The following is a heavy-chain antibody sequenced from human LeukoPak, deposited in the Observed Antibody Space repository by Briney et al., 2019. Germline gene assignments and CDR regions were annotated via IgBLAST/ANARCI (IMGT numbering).Heavy chain of an antibody. CDR1: AFTFSTYD. D-gene: IGHD1-1*01. CDR3: ARGEGTTGTTTSRY. Sequence: GGSLRLSCAASAFTFSTYDMNWVRQAPGKGLEWVSFISTSSSYIYYADSVKGRFTISRDNAKNSLYLQMNSLRAEDTAVYYCARGEGTTGTTTSRYWGQGTLVTVSS. J-gene: IGHJ4*02. V-gene: IGHV3-21*01. CDR2: ISTSSSYI.